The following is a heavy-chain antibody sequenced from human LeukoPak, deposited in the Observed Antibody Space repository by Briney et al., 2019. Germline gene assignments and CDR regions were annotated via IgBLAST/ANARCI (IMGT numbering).Heavy chain of an antibody. J-gene: IGHJ4*02. CDR3: AKAPIYDSTGYYREFDY. V-gene: IGHV3-23*01. Sequence: PGGSLRLSCVASGFTFSNLAMGWVRQAPGKGLEWVSGIGVSHGSTYYADSVKGRFTISRDDSKNTLYLQLNSLRAEDTAVYYCAKAPIYDSTGYYREFDYWGQGTLVTVSS. D-gene: IGHD3-22*01. CDR2: IGVSHGST. CDR1: GFTFSNLA.